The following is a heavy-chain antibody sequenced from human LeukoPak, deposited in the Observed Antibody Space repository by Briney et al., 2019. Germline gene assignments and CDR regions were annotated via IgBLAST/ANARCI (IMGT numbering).Heavy chain of an antibody. CDR1: GGSISSYY. J-gene: IGHJ4*02. V-gene: IGHV4-59*12. CDR3: ARDTSSGTGVTSFDY. D-gene: IGHD1-7*01. CDR2: IYYSGST. Sequence: ETLSLTCTVSGGSISSYYWSWIRQPPGKGLEWIGYIYYSGSTNYNPSLKSRVTISVDTSKNQFSLKLSSVTAADTAVYYCARDTSSGTGVTSFDYWGQGTLVTVSS.